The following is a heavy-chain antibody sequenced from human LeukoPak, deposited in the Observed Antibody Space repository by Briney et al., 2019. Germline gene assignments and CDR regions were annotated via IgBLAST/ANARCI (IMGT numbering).Heavy chain of an antibody. CDR3: TKVTDWRTGFDY. J-gene: IGHJ4*02. CDR1: GFTFDGYG. Sequence: PGGSLRLSCAASGFTFDGYGMYWVRQAPGKGLEWVSGTTWNSDDMACADSVKGRFTISRDNAKNCLYLQMNSLRVEDTALYYCTKVTDWRTGFDYWGQGTLVTVSS. CDR2: TTWNSDDM. V-gene: IGHV3-9*01. D-gene: IGHD3-9*01.